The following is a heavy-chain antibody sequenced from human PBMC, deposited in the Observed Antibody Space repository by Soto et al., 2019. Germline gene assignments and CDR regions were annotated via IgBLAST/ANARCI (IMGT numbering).Heavy chain of an antibody. CDR3: ARVGDYGDYGGYYYYGMDV. J-gene: IGHJ6*02. D-gene: IGHD4-17*01. CDR2: INSEGSST. V-gene: IGHV3-74*01. CDR1: GFTFSSYW. Sequence: EVQLVESGGGLVQPGGSLRLSSAASGFTFSSYWMHWVRQAPGKGLVWVSRINSEGSSTSYADAVKGRVTISRDKAKNTLYLQMNSLRAEDTAVYYCARVGDYGDYGGYYYYGMDVWGQGTTVTVSS.